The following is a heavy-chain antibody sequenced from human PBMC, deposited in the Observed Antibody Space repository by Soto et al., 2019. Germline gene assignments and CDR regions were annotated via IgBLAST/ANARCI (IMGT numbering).Heavy chain of an antibody. CDR3: AKIEYNGIMDV. D-gene: IGHD1-20*01. V-gene: IGHV3-23*01. Sequence: GGSLRLACSPSGFTFSSYAMSWVRQTPGKGLEWVSAISGSGGSTYYADSGKGRFPISRDNSKNTLYLQMNSLGAEDTAVYYCAKIEYNGIMDVWGQGTTVTVSS. CDR1: GFTFSSYA. CDR2: ISGSGGST. J-gene: IGHJ6*02.